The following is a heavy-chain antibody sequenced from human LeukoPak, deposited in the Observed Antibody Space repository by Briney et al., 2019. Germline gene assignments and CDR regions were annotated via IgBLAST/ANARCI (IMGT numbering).Heavy chain of an antibody. CDR3: ARGAWSSSGYDY. Sequence: SETLSLTCTVSGGSISDYYWSWIRQPPGKGLEWIGYSHYSGTTNYNPSLKSRVSISVDTSKNQFSLKLSSVTAADTAVYYCARGAWSSSGYDYWGQGTLVTVSS. V-gene: IGHV4-59*01. CDR1: GGSISDYY. CDR2: SHYSGTT. J-gene: IGHJ4*02. D-gene: IGHD3-22*01.